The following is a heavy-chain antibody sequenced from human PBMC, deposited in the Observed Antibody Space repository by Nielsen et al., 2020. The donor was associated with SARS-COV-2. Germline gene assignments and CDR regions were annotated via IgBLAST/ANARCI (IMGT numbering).Heavy chain of an antibody. CDR3: ARHDYGGNSPIDS. CDR2: INPSGGTT. D-gene: IGHD4-23*01. V-gene: IGHV1-46*01. CDR1: GYTFTNYY. J-gene: IGHJ4*02. Sequence: ASVKVSCKASGYTFTNYYIHWVRQAPGQGLEWMGIINPSGGTTSYAQKFEGRLTMTRDTSTRTIYMELSRLTSEDTAVYYCARHDYGGNSPIDSWGQGTLVTVSS.